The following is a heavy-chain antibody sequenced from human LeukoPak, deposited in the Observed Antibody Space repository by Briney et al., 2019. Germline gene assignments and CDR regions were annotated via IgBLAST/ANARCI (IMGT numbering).Heavy chain of an antibody. Sequence: GGSLRLSCAASGFTFSNYGMCWVRQAPGKGLEWVSLISGDGGNTYYPDSVKGRFTISRDNSKNTAYLLMNSLRAEDTALYYCAPDLRGSASSLDDWGQGTLVTVSS. CDR1: GFTFSNYG. V-gene: IGHV3-23*01. J-gene: IGHJ4*02. D-gene: IGHD6-25*01. CDR3: APDLRGSASSLDD. CDR2: ISGDGGNT.